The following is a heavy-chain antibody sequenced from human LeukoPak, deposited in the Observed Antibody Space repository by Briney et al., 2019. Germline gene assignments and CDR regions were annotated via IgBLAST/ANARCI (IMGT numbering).Heavy chain of an antibody. J-gene: IGHJ3*02. D-gene: IGHD3-22*01. CDR3: ARVLTYYDSSGYYYEAAAFDI. CDR1: GGTFSSYV. CDR2: IIPIFGTA. Sequence: SVKVSCKASGGTFSSYVISWVRQAPGQGLEWMGGIIPIFGTANYAQKFQGRVTITTDESTSTAYMELSSLRSEDTAVYYCARVLTYYDSSGYYYEAAAFDIWGQGTMVTVSS. V-gene: IGHV1-69*05.